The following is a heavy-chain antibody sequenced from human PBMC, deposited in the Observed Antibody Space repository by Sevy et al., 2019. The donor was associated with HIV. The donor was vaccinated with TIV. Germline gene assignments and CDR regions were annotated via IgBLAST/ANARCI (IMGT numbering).Heavy chain of an antibody. CDR2: INSGSGAI. V-gene: IGHV3-48*01. J-gene: IGHJ4*02. D-gene: IGHD3-16*02. CDR1: GFMFNTYS. CDR3: VRTVSGTFRYDDY. Sequence: GGSLRLSCAASGFMFNTYSMNWVRQAPGTGLEWLSYINSGSGAISYADSVKGRFTISRDNAKNSLYLQVNSLRVEDTAVYYCVRTVSGTFRYDDYWGQGTLVTVSS.